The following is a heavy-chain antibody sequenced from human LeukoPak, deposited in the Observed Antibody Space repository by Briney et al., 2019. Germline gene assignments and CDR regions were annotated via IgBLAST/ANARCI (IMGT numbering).Heavy chain of an antibody. Sequence: SETLSLTCTVSGGSISSYYWTWIRQPAGKGLEWIGRIYPSGSTNYNPSLKSRVTMSVDTSKNQFSLKLSSVTAADTAVYYCARGVAAAGKGWFDPWGQGTLVTVSS. V-gene: IGHV4-4*07. CDR2: IYPSGST. D-gene: IGHD6-13*01. CDR3: ARGVAAAGKGWFDP. CDR1: GGSISSYY. J-gene: IGHJ5*02.